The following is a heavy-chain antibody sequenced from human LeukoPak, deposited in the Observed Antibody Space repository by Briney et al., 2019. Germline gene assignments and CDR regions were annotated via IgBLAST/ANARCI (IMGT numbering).Heavy chain of an antibody. CDR2: ISYDGMDK. D-gene: IGHD3-9*01. Sequence: GGSLRLSCAASGFTFSSSVMHWVRQAPGKGLEWVAAISYDGMDKYFADSVKGRFTISRDNSKNTVDLQVNGLRAEDTAVYYCARETGKYYFDFWGQGTLVTVSS. CDR3: ARETGKYYFDF. J-gene: IGHJ4*02. V-gene: IGHV3-30*03. CDR1: GFTFSSSV.